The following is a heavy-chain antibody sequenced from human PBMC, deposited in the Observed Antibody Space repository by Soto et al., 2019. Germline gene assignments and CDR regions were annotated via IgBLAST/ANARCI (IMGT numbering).Heavy chain of an antibody. J-gene: IGHJ4*02. CDR2: ISSSSRYI. V-gene: IGHV3-21*01. CDR1: GFTFSSYS. CDR3: AMNPALSPFDF. Sequence: GESLTLSCAAYGFTFSSYSMNWVRQAPGKGLEWVSSISSSSRYIYYADSVTGRFTISRDNAKNSLYLQINCLRAEYTAVYYFAMNPALSPFDFWGQGTLVTVSS.